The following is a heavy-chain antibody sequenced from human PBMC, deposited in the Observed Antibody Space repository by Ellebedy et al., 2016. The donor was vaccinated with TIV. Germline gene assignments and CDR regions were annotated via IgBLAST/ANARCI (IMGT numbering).Heavy chain of an antibody. D-gene: IGHD4-23*01. CDR3: ARADYGGNYNWLDP. CDR1: GFTFSSHG. Sequence: GESLKISCAASGFTFSSHGIHWVRQAPGRGLEWVAVISYDGSNQYYADSVRGRFTISRDNSRNTLFLQMNSLRADDTAVYYCARADYGGNYNWLDPWGQGTLVTVSS. V-gene: IGHV3-30*03. J-gene: IGHJ5*02. CDR2: ISYDGSNQ.